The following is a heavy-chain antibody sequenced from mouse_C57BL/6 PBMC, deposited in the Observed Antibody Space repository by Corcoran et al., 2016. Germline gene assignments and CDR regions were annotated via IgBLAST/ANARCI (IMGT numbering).Heavy chain of an antibody. D-gene: IGHD3-2*02. CDR2: IYPGSGNT. Sequence: QVQLQQSGPELVKHGASVKISCKASGYSFTSYYIHWVKQRPGQGLEWIGWIYPGSGNTKYNEKFKGKATLTADTSSSTAYMQLSSLTSEDSAVYYCARAKDSSGPFAYWGQGTLVTVSA. J-gene: IGHJ3*01. CDR3: ARAKDSSGPFAY. V-gene: IGHV1-66*01. CDR1: GYSFTSYY.